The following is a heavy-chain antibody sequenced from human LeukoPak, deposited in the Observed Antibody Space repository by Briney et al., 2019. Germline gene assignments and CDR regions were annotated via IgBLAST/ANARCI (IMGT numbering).Heavy chain of an antibody. CDR1: GFTFSSYW. CDR3: ARVRGYYYYMDV. J-gene: IGHJ6*03. CDR2: INQDGSEK. V-gene: IGHV3-7*01. Sequence: GGSLRLSCAASGFTFSSYWMSWVRQAPGKGLEWVANINQDGSEKYYVDSVKGRFTISRDNPKNSLYLQMNSLRAEDTAVYYCARVRGYYYYMDVWGKGTTVIVSS.